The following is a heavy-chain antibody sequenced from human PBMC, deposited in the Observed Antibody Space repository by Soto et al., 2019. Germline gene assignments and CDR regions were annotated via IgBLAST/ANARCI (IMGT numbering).Heavy chain of an antibody. CDR2: IYYSGST. Sequence: SETLSLTCTVSGGSISSGGYYWSWIRQHPGKGLEWIGYIYYSGSTYYDLSLKSRVTISVDTSKNQFSLNLSSVTAADTAVYYCARAMRVGTYYYGSGSPGGAFDIWGQGTMVTVSS. J-gene: IGHJ3*02. CDR1: GGSISSGGYY. V-gene: IGHV4-31*03. CDR3: ARAMRVGTYYYGSGSPGGAFDI. D-gene: IGHD3-10*01.